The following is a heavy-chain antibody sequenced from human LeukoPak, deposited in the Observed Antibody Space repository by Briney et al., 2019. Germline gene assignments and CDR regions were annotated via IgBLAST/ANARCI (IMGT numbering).Heavy chain of an antibody. D-gene: IGHD2-15*01. CDR1: GGSISSYY. Sequence: SETLSLTCTVSGGSISSYYWSWIRQPPGKGLEWIGYIYYSGSTNYNPSLKSRVTISVDTSKNQFSLKLSSVTAADTAVYYCARGGRRDIVVVVAATDNWFDPWGQGTLVTVSS. CDR2: IYYSGST. V-gene: IGHV4-59*01. CDR3: ARGGRRDIVVVVAATDNWFDP. J-gene: IGHJ5*02.